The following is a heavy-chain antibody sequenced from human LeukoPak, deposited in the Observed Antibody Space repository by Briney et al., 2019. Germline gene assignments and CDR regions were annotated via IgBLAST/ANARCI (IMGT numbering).Heavy chain of an antibody. D-gene: IGHD2-8*02. CDR3: AAGPGNWFDP. V-gene: IGHV4-30-4*08. CDR2: IYYSGST. J-gene: IGHJ5*02. Sequence: SETLSLTCTVSGGSISSGDYYWSWIRQPPGKGLEGIGYIYYSGSTYYNPYLKSRVTISVDTSKNQFSLKLSSVTAADTAVYYCAAGPGNWFDPWGQGTLVTVSS. CDR1: GGSISSGDYY.